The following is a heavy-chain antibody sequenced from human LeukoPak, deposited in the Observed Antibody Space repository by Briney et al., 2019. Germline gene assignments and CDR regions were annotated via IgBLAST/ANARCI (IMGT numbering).Heavy chain of an antibody. Sequence: AAVKVSCKASGYTFTTYAMHWVRQAPGQRLEWMGWINAGNGNTKYSQEFQGRVTITTDTSASTAYMELSSLRSEDMAVYYCARVVGIGYYYYFDYWGQGTLVTVSS. CDR3: ARVVGIGYYYYFDY. D-gene: IGHD3-22*01. J-gene: IGHJ4*02. CDR2: INAGNGNT. V-gene: IGHV1-3*03. CDR1: GYTFTTYA.